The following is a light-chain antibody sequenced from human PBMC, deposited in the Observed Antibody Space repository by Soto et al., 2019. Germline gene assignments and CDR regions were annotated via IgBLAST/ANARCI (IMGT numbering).Light chain of an antibody. CDR3: QQSYSTTWT. CDR1: QSISNH. J-gene: IGKJ1*01. CDR2: AAS. Sequence: DIQMTHSPSSLSASVEDRVIITCRASQSISNHLNWYQQKPGKAPKLLIFAASSLQSGVPSRFSGSRSGLDFTLTISSLQPEDFATYSCQQSYSTTWTFGQGTKVDIK. V-gene: IGKV1-39*01.